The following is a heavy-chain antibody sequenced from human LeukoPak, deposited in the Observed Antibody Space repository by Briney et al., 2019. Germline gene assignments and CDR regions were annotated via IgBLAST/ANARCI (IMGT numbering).Heavy chain of an antibody. CDR2: IYNGVNT. D-gene: IGHD6-13*01. CDR1: GASVSSASY. J-gene: IGHJ4*02. Sequence: PSETLSLTCTVPGASVSSASYWTWIRQPPGKGVEWIAHIYNGVNTNYNPSLKSRVTISVDTSKNQFSLKLSSVTAADTAVYYCASGGPSSSLYQGDYWGQGTLVTVSS. CDR3: ASGGPSSSLYQGDY. V-gene: IGHV4-61*01.